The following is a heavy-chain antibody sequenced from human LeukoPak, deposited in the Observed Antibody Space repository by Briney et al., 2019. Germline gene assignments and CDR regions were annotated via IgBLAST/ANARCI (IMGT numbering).Heavy chain of an antibody. Sequence: GGSLRLSCAASGFTFSIYAMFWVRQAPGKGLEYVSAISGNGVITYYGNSVKGRFTISRDNAKNTLYLQMGSLRGDDVAVYYCARVHCGGVCPPALDYWGQGSLVTVSS. CDR1: GFTFSIYA. V-gene: IGHV3-64*01. CDR2: ISGNGVIT. J-gene: IGHJ4*02. D-gene: IGHD2-21*02. CDR3: ARVHCGGVCPPALDY.